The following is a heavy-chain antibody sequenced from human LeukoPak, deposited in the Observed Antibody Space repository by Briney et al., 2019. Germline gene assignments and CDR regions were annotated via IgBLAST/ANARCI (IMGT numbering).Heavy chain of an antibody. Sequence: GGSLRLSCAASGFTFSSYWMHWVRQAPGKGLVWVSRINSDGTNTGYADSVKGRFTISRDNTKNTLYPQMNSLRAEDTAVYYCARGRLGYYFDYWGQGALVTVSS. CDR2: INSDGTNT. J-gene: IGHJ4*02. D-gene: IGHD6-13*01. V-gene: IGHV3-74*01. CDR3: ARGRLGYYFDY. CDR1: GFTFSSYW.